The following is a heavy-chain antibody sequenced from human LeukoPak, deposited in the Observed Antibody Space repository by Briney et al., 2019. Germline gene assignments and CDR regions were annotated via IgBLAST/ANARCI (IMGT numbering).Heavy chain of an antibody. CDR2: ISGSGGST. D-gene: IGHD3-10*01. CDR1: GFTFSSYA. J-gene: IGHJ6*02. Sequence: GGSLRLSCAASGFTFSSYAMSWVRQAPGKGLEWVSAISGSGGSTYYADSVKGRFTISRDNSKNTLYLQMNSLRAEDTAVYYCAKSWGMVRGVIVANNYYYGMDVWGQGTTVTVSS. CDR3: AKSWGMVRGVIVANNYYYGMDV. V-gene: IGHV3-23*01.